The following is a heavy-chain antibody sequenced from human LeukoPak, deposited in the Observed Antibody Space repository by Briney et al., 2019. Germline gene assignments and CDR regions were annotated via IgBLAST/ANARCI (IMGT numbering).Heavy chain of an antibody. CDR2: ISSSSSYI. V-gene: IGHV3-21*01. CDR3: ARGGVDTAMVSRYFDY. Sequence: GGSLRLSCAASGFTFSSYSMNWVRQAPGKGLEWVSSISSSSSYIYYADSVKGRFTISRDNAKNSLYLQMNSLRAEDTAVYYCARGGVDTAMVSRYFDYWGQGTLVTVSS. CDR1: GFTFSSYS. D-gene: IGHD5-18*01. J-gene: IGHJ4*02.